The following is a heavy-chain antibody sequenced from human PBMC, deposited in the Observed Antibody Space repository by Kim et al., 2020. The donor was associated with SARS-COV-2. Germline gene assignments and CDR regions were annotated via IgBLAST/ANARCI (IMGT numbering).Heavy chain of an antibody. CDR3: ATDTGTY. D-gene: IGHD1-7*01. V-gene: IGHV3-15*01. J-gene: IGHJ4*02. CDR2: TDGGAT. Sequence: TDGGATDYAAPVKGRFAISRDDAKNTLYLQMNSLKTEDTAVYYCATDTGTYWGQGTLVTVSS.